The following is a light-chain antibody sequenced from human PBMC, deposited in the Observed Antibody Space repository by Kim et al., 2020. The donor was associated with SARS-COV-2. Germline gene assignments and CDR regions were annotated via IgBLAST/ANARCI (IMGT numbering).Light chain of an antibody. CDR1: SLRNYY. Sequence: SSELTQDPAVSVALGQTVRLTCQGDSLRNYYATWYQQRPGQAPVLVLYGKYNRPSGIPDRFSGSASGNTASLTITGAQGEDEADYYCNSPASSGDHVVFG. CDR3: NSPASSGDHVV. J-gene: IGLJ3*02. CDR2: GKY. V-gene: IGLV3-19*01.